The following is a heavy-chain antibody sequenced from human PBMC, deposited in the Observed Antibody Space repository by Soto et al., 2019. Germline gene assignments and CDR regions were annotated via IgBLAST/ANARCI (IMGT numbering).Heavy chain of an antibody. CDR3: ARSVEGHFDY. Sequence: EVQLVESGGDLVQREGSLRLSCVASGFTFSVYSMNWVRQAPGKGLEWFSYITSDTKTINYADSVKGRFTISRDNAKNSVYLQMNSLRDEDTAVYYCARSVEGHFDYWGQGTVVTVSS. CDR2: ITSDTKTI. J-gene: IGHJ4*02. V-gene: IGHV3-48*02. D-gene: IGHD6-19*01. CDR1: GFTFSVYS.